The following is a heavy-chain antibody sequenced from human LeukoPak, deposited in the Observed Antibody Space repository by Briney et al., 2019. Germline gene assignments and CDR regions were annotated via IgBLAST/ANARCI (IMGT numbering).Heavy chain of an antibody. CDR1: GLTFSSYA. V-gene: IGHV3-30*04. Sequence: GGSLRLSCAASGLTFSSYAMHWVRQAPGKGLEWVAVISYDGSNKYYADSVKGRFTISRDNAKNSLYLQMNSLRAEDTAVYSCAELGITMIGGVWGKGTTVTISS. CDR3: AELGITMIGGV. D-gene: IGHD3-10*02. CDR2: ISYDGSNK. J-gene: IGHJ6*04.